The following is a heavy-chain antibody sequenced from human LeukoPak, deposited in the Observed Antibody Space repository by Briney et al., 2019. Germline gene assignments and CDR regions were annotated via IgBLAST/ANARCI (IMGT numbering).Heavy chain of an antibody. CDR1: GGSISNYY. D-gene: IGHD6-19*01. CDR3: AKIIGVGTFDY. J-gene: IGHJ4*02. Sequence: PSETLSLTCTVSGGSISNYYWSWIRQPPGKGLEWIAYIYYSGNTNYNPSLKSRVTISVDTSKNQFSLKLSSVTAADTAVYYCAKIIGVGTFDYWGQGSLVTVSS. CDR2: IYYSGNT. V-gene: IGHV4-59*01.